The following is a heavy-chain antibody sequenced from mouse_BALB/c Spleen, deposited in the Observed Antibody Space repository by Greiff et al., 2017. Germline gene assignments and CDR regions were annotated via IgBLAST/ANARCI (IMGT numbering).Heavy chain of an antibody. Sequence: VQLKQSGGGLVQPGGSLKLSCAASGFTFSSYGMSWVRQTPDKRLELVATINSNGGSTYYPDSVKGRFTISRDNAKNTLYLQMSSLKSEDTAMYYCARNDGNYEAWFAYWGQGTLVTVSA. D-gene: IGHD2-3*01. CDR2: INSNGGST. CDR3: ARNDGNYEAWFAY. J-gene: IGHJ3*01. CDR1: GFTFSSYG. V-gene: IGHV5-6-3*01.